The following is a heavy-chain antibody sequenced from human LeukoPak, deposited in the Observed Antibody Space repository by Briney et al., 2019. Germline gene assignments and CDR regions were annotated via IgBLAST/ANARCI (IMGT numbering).Heavy chain of an antibody. CDR3: ARLSSGRSTYYFDY. V-gene: IGHV3-33*01. J-gene: IGHJ4*02. D-gene: IGHD1-26*01. CDR1: GFTFSSFG. Sequence: GGSLRLSCAASGFTFSSFGVHWVRQAPGKGLEWVAVIWYDGSNKYYADSVKGRFTISRDNSKNTLYLQMNSLRVEDTAVYYCARLSSGRSTYYFDYWGQGTLVTVSS. CDR2: IWYDGSNK.